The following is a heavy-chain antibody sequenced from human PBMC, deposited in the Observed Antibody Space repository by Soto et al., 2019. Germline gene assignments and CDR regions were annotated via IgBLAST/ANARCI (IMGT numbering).Heavy chain of an antibody. J-gene: IGHJ4*02. CDR1: GGSVSRGSYY. D-gene: IGHD4-17*01. CDR2: IYYSGST. Sequence: SEALSVTCTVSGGSVSRGSYYWSWIRQPPGKGLEWIGYIYYSGSTNYNPSLKSRVTISVDTSKNQFSLKLSSVTAADTAVYYCARDLRTTVTTNGLFDYWGQGTLVTVSS. V-gene: IGHV4-61*01. CDR3: ARDLRTTVTTNGLFDY.